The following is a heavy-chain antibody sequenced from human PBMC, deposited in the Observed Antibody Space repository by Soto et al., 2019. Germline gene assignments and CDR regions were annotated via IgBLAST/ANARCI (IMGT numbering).Heavy chain of an antibody. D-gene: IGHD6-19*01. J-gene: IGHJ6*02. Sequence: QVQLVQSGAEVKKPGASVKVSCKASGYTFTSYDINWVRQATGQGLEWMGWMNPNSGNTGYAQKFQGRVTMTRNTSISTAYMELRSLRSEDTAVYYCARGSSGWAILYYGMDVWGQGTTVTVSS. CDR3: ARGSSGWAILYYGMDV. CDR1: GYTFTSYD. V-gene: IGHV1-8*01. CDR2: MNPNSGNT.